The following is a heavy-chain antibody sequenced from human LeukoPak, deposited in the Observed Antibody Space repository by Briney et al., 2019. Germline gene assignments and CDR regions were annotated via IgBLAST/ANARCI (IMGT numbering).Heavy chain of an antibody. CDR2: ISSSGSTI. D-gene: IGHD3-10*01. CDR1: GFTFSSYE. Sequence: GGSLRLSCAASGFTFSSYEMNWVRQAPGKGLEWVSYISSSGSTIYYADSVKGRFTISRDNSKNTLYLQMNSLRAEDTAVYYCKMVRDKNPDVWGKGTTVTVSS. CDR3: KMVRDKNPDV. V-gene: IGHV3-48*03. J-gene: IGHJ6*04.